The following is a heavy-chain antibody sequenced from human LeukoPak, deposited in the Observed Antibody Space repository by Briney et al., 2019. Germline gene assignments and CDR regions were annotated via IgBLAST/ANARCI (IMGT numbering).Heavy chain of an antibody. J-gene: IGHJ4*02. CDR2: IYYSGST. D-gene: IGHD6-13*01. CDR1: GGSISTYY. Sequence: SGTLSLTCIVSGGSISTYYWSWIRQPPGKGLEWIGYIYYSGSTNYNPSLKSRVTISVDTSKNHFSLKLSSVTAADTAVYYCARVPYTSSWFFADYWGQGTLVTVSS. CDR3: ARVPYTSSWFFADY. V-gene: IGHV4-59*01.